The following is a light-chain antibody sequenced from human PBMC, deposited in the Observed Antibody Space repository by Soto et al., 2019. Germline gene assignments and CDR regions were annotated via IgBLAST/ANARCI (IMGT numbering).Light chain of an antibody. J-gene: IGLJ1*01. CDR1: SSNIGSNY. CDR2: RNN. CDR3: AAWDDSLSGWV. V-gene: IGLV1-47*01. Sequence: QSVLTQPPSASGTPGQRVTLSCSGSSSNIGSNYVYWYQQLPGTAPKLLIYRNNQRPSGVPDRFSGSKSGTSASLAISGLRSEDEADYYCAAWDDSLSGWVFGTGTKLTVL.